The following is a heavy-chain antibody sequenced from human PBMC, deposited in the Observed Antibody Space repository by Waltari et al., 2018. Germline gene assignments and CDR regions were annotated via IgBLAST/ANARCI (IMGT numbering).Heavy chain of an antibody. CDR2: IYTSGST. Sequence: QVQLQESGPGLVKPSETLSLTCTVPGGSISSYYWIWIRQPAGKGLEWIGRIYTSGSTNYNPSLKSRVTMSVDTSKNQFSLKLSSVTAADTAVYYCARSIVVVPAANDWFDPWGQGTLVTVSS. V-gene: IGHV4-4*07. D-gene: IGHD2-2*01. CDR3: ARSIVVVPAANDWFDP. CDR1: GGSISSYY. J-gene: IGHJ5*02.